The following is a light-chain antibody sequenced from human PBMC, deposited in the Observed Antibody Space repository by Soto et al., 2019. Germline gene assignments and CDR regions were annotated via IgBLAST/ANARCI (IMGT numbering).Light chain of an antibody. J-gene: IGKJ4*01. CDR3: QQRSSWPLT. V-gene: IGKV3-15*01. CDR2: GAS. Sequence: EILMTQSPATLSVSPGERATLSCRASQSVDSNLAWYQQKPGQAPRLLIYGASTRATGISARFSGSGSGTDFSLTISSLEPEDFAVYYCQQRSSWPLTFGGGTKVDIK. CDR1: QSVDSN.